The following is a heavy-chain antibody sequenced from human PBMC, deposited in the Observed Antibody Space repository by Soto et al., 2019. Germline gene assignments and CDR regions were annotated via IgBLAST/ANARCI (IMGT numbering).Heavy chain of an antibody. CDR3: ARPGYYYDSSGYPFDY. D-gene: IGHD3-22*01. CDR2: IYYSGIT. Sequence: SETLSLTCIVSGGSISSSIYYWGWIRHPPGKGLEWIGSIYYSGITYYNPSLKSRVTISVDTSKNQFSLKLSSVTAADTAVYYCARPGYYYDSSGYPFDYWGQGTLVTVSS. J-gene: IGHJ4*02. CDR1: GGSISSSIYY. V-gene: IGHV4-39*01.